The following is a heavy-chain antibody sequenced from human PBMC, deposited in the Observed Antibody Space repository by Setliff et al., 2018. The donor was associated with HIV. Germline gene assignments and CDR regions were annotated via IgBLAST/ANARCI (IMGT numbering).Heavy chain of an antibody. Sequence: SETLSLTCTVSGGSISSYYWSWIRQPAGKGLEWIGRIYTSGSTKYNPSLKSRVTMSVDTSKNQFSLKLSFVTAADTAVYYCAREWYYGSGSYWASYYYYYYYMDVWGKGTTVTVSS. D-gene: IGHD3-10*01. CDR2: IYTSGST. V-gene: IGHV4-4*07. CDR3: AREWYYGSGSYWASYYYYYYYMDV. J-gene: IGHJ6*03. CDR1: GGSISSYY.